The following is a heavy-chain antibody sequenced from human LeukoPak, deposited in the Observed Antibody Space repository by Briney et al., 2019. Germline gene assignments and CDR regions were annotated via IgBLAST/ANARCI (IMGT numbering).Heavy chain of an antibody. Sequence: GGSLRLSCVASGFTFGSYWMHWVRHAPGKGLVWVSRINYDGTSTTYADSVKGRFTVSRDNGKKTVSLQINSLRPDDTAVYYCAREANTAFDYWGQEPWSPSPQ. J-gene: IGHJ4*01. CDR3: AREANTAFDY. D-gene: IGHD2/OR15-2a*01. CDR2: INYDGTST. V-gene: IGHV3-74*01. CDR1: GFTFGSYW.